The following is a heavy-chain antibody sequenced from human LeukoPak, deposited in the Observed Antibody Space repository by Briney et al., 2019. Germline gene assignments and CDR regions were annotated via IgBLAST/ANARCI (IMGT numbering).Heavy chain of an antibody. CDR2: IYYSGST. D-gene: IGHD2-2*02. CDR1: GGSISSGDYY. CDR3: ARDLGYCSSTSCYKGWFDP. V-gene: IGHV4-39*07. Sequence: SETLSLTCTVSGGSISSGDYYWSWIRQPPGKGLEWIGSIYYSGSTYYNPSLKSRVTISVDTSKNQFSLKLSSVTAADTAVYYCARDLGYCSSTSCYKGWFDPWGQGTMVTVSS. J-gene: IGHJ3*01.